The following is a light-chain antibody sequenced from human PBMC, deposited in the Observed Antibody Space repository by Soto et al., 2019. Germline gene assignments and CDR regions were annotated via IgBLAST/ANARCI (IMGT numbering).Light chain of an antibody. CDR3: QQFGGSPPYT. CDR2: GAT. Sequence: EIVLTQSPATLSLSPGERATLSCRASQSVSSSFLAWYQQKPCQAPSLLIHGATSRATGVPDMIIGSRSRTDFTVTISRLEPEDFAVYYCQQFGGSPPYTFGQGTKLDIK. CDR1: QSVSSSF. J-gene: IGKJ2*01. V-gene: IGKV3-20*01.